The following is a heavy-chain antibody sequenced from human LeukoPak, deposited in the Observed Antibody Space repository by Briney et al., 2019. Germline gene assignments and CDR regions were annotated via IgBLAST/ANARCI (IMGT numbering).Heavy chain of an antibody. CDR1: GGTFSSYA. D-gene: IGHD5-18*01. V-gene: IGHV1-69*13. CDR2: IIPIFGTA. Sequence: VKVSCKASGGTFSSYAISWVRQAPGQGLEWIGGIIPIFGTANYAQKFQGRVTITADESTSTAYMELSSLRSEDAAVYYCARVGDSYGFSYFDYWGQGTLVTVSS. CDR3: ARVGDSYGFSYFDY. J-gene: IGHJ4*02.